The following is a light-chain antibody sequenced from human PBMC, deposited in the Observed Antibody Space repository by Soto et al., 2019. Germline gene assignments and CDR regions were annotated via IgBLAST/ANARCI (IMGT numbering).Light chain of an antibody. V-gene: IGLV1-44*01. CDR3: PAWDDSLNGRV. CDR2: KSN. Sequence: QSVLTQPHSASATPGQRVTISCSGSSSNIGSNTVNWYQQLPGTAPKLLIYKSNQRPSGVPDRFSGSKSGTSASLAISGLQSDDEADYYCPAWDDSLNGRVFGGGTKLTVL. CDR1: SSNIGSNT. J-gene: IGLJ3*02.